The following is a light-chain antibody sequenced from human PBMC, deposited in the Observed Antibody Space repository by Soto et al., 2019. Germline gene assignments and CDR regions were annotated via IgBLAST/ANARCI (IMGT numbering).Light chain of an antibody. V-gene: IGLV2-14*01. CDR3: SSYSISTAYL. CDR2: EVN. Sequence: QSALTQPASVSGSPGQSITISCTGTSSDVGGYDYVSWHQLHPGKAPKLMVFEVNNRPSGVSYRFSGSKSGNTASLTISGLQAEDEADYFCSSYSISTAYLFGTGTKVNV. J-gene: IGLJ1*01. CDR1: SSDVGGYDY.